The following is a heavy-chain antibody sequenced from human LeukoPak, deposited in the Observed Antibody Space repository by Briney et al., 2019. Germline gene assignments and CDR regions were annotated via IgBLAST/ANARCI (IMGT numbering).Heavy chain of an antibody. CDR3: ARGRQLLWFGTQGNYYYMDV. CDR1: GGSFSGYY. J-gene: IGHJ6*03. D-gene: IGHD3-10*01. Sequence: SETLSLTCAVYGGSFSGYYWSWVRQPPGKGPEWIGEINHSGSTNYNPSLKSRVAISLDTSKNQFSLKLSSVTAADTAVYYCARGRQLLWFGTQGNYYYMDVWGKGTTVTVSS. V-gene: IGHV4-34*01. CDR2: INHSGST.